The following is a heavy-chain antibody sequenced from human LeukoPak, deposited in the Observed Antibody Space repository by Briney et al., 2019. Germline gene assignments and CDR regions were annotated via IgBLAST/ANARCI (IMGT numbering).Heavy chain of an antibody. D-gene: IGHD6-19*01. CDR3: ARGDSNGWAFWVY. V-gene: IGHV4-34*01. J-gene: IGHJ4*02. Sequence: SETLSLTCAVYGGSFSGYYWSWIRQPPGKGLEWIGEINHSGSTNYDPSLKSRVTISVDTSKNQFSLKLSSVTAADTAVYYCARGDSNGWAFWVYWGQGTLVTVSS. CDR1: GGSFSGYY. CDR2: INHSGST.